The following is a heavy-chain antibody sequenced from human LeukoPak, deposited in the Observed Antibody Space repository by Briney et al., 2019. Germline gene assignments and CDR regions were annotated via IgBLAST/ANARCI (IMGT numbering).Heavy chain of an antibody. V-gene: IGHV4-39*01. CDR1: GGSISTPNNC. CDR3: ARLVRFENWFDS. CDR2: LHFRANT. J-gene: IGHJ5*01. D-gene: IGHD3-9*01. Sequence: SETLSLTCSVSGGSISTPNNCWAWIRQPPGKGLEWVASLHFRANTYTNPSLDSRVTISVDTSKNQLSLKLRSVTAADTAIYYCARLVRFENWFDSWGQGTLVTVSS.